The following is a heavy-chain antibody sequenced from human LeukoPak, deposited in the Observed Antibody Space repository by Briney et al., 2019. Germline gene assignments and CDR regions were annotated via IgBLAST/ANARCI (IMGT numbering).Heavy chain of an antibody. Sequence: PGGSLRLSCAASGFTFSSYGMHWVRQAPGKGLEWVAVIWYDGSNKYYADSVKGRFTISRDNSKNTLYLQMNSLRAEDTAVYYCARIEMGLAAAVLWAVDYWGQGTLVTVSS. D-gene: IGHD6-13*01. CDR2: IWYDGSNK. CDR1: GFTFSSYG. J-gene: IGHJ4*02. CDR3: ARIEMGLAAAVLWAVDY. V-gene: IGHV3-33*01.